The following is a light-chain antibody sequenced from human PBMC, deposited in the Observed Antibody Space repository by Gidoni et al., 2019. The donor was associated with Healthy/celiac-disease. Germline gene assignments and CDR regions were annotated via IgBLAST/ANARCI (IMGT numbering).Light chain of an antibody. Sequence: DIVMTQSPDSLAVSLCERATINCKSSQSVLYSSNNKNYLAWYQQKPGQPPKLLIYWASTRESGVPGRFSGSGSGTDFTLTISSLQAEDVAVYYCQQYYSTPPYTFGQGTKLEIK. CDR2: WAS. J-gene: IGKJ2*01. V-gene: IGKV4-1*01. CDR1: QSVLYSSNNKNY. CDR3: QQYYSTPPYT.